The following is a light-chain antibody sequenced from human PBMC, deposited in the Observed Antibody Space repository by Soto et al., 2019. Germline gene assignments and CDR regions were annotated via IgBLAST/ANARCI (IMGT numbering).Light chain of an antibody. Sequence: QSALTQPASVSGSPGQSITVSCTGTSSDIGGYNYVSWYQQHPGKAPKLMIYDVSNRPSGVSNRLSGSKSGNTASLTISGLQAEDEADYYCSSYTSSSTDVFGTGTKLTVL. CDR3: SSYTSSSTDV. V-gene: IGLV2-14*01. J-gene: IGLJ1*01. CDR1: SSDIGGYNY. CDR2: DVS.